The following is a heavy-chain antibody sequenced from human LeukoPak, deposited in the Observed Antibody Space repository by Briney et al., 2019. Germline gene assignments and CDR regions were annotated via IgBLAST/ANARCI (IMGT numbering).Heavy chain of an antibody. CDR1: GFTFSSYA. CDR2: ISGSGGST. D-gene: IGHD4-23*01. J-gene: IGHJ4*02. CDR3: AKLGRTVVTRGYFDY. Sequence: PGASLRLSCAASGFTFSSYAMSWVRQAPGKGLEWVSAISGSGGSTYYADSVKGRFTISRDNSKNTLYLQMNSLRAADTAVYYCAKLGRTVVTRGYFDYRGQGTLVTVSS. V-gene: IGHV3-23*01.